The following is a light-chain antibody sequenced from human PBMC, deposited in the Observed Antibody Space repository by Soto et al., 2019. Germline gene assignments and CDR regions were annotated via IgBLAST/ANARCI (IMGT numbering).Light chain of an antibody. CDR3: CSYAGTYTWV. CDR1: NTDVGSYNY. J-gene: IGLJ3*02. Sequence: QSVLTQPRSVSGSPGQSVTISCTGSNTDVGSYNYVSWYQQHPGKAPKLMIYDVSNRPSGVPDRFSASKSGNTASLTISGLQAEDEADYYCCSYAGTYTWVFGGGTKVTVL. CDR2: DVS. V-gene: IGLV2-11*01.